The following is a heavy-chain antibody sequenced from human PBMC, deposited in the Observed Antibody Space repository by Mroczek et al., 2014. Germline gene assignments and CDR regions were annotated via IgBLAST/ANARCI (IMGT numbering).Heavy chain of an antibody. Sequence: VQLVQSGGGLVKPGGSLRLSCAASGFTFSSYSMNWVRQAPGKGLEWVSSISSSSSYIYYADSVKGRFTISRDNAKNSLYLQMNSLRAEDTAVYYCARWRSGGISPSDSYGQTYYYYGMDVWGQGTTVTVSS. V-gene: IGHV3-21*01. CDR3: ARWRSGGISPSDSYGQTYYYYGMDV. D-gene: IGHD5-18*01. J-gene: IGHJ6*02. CDR2: ISSSSSYI. CDR1: GFTFSSYS.